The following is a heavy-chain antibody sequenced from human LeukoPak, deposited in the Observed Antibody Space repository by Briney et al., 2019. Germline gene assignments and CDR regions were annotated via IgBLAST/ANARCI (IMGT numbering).Heavy chain of an antibody. Sequence: GGSLRLSCAASGFTFSDYAMTWIRQAPGKGLEWVSTISGSGISTFFADSVKGRFTISRDNSRNTLFLQMNSLRAEDTALFYCAKGDNNILTGYYNSFDSWGQGTLVTVSS. D-gene: IGHD3-9*01. CDR3: AKGDNNILTGYYNSFDS. CDR1: GFTFSDYA. V-gene: IGHV3-23*01. CDR2: ISGSGIST. J-gene: IGHJ4*02.